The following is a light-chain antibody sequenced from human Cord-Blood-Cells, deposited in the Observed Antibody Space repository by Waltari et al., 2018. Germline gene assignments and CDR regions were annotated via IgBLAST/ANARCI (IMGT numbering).Light chain of an antibody. CDR3: CSYAGSYTWV. Sequence: QSALTQPRSVSGSPGKSVTIPCTGISSDVGGYNYVSWYQKHPGQAPQLMIYDVSKRPSGVPDRFSGSKSGNTASLTISGLQAEDEADYYCCSYAGSYTWVFGGGTKLTVL. CDR2: DVS. CDR1: SSDVGGYNY. V-gene: IGLV2-11*01. J-gene: IGLJ3*02.